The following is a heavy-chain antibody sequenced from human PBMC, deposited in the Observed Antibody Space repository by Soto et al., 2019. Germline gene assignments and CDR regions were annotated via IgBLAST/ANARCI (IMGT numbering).Heavy chain of an antibody. J-gene: IGHJ4*02. CDR3: ASSGAGSGDY. CDR1: GGSMSGYS. V-gene: IGHV4-59*01. CDR2: ISNSGTA. Sequence: SETLSLTCTVSGGSMSGYSWSWIRQPPGRGLEWIGHISNSGTANYSPSHKSRLTMSVDTSKNQISLKVTSVTAADTAVYYCASSGAGSGDYWGQGILVTVS. D-gene: IGHD3-10*01.